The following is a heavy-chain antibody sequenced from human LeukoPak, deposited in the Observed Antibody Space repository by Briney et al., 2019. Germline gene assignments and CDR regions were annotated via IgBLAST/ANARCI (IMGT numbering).Heavy chain of an antibody. CDR3: ARAMSGDYNWFDP. J-gene: IGHJ5*02. Sequence: ASVNVSCKASGYTFTSYAMHWVRQAPGQRLEWMGWINAGNGNTKYSQKFQGRVTITRDTSASTAYMELSSLRSEDTAVYYCARAMSGDYNWFDPWGQGTLVTVSS. D-gene: IGHD4-17*01. CDR2: INAGNGNT. CDR1: GYTFTSYA. V-gene: IGHV1-3*01.